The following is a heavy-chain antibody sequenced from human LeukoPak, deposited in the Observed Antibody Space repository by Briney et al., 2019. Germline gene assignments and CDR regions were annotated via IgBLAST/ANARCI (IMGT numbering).Heavy chain of an antibody. CDR2: MNPNSGNT. D-gene: IGHD3-3*01. V-gene: IGHV1-8*01. Sequence: AASVKVSCKASGYTFTSYDINWVRQATGQGLEWMGWMNPNSGNTGYAQKFQGRVTMTRNTSISTAYMELSSLRSEDTAVYYCARGSDDFWSGQNWFDPWGQGTLVTVPS. CDR1: GYTFTSYD. J-gene: IGHJ5*02. CDR3: ARGSDDFWSGQNWFDP.